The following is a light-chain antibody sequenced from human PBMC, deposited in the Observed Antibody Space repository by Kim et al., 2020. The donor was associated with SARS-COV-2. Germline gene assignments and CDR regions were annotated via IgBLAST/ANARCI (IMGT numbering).Light chain of an antibody. CDR3: SSYAGRNNII. V-gene: IGLV2-8*01. CDR2: EVS. J-gene: IGLJ2*01. CDR1: RSDIGSYYY. Sequence: GQSVTISCTGTRSDIGSYYYVSWYQQHPGKAPKLMIFEVSNRPSGVPDRFSGSKSGNTAFLTVSGLQAEDEADYYCSSYAGRNNIIFGGGTQLTVL.